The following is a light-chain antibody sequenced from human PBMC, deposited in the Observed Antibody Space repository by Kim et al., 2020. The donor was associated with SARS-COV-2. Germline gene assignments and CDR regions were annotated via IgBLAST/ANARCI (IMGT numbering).Light chain of an antibody. CDR2: DVS. V-gene: IGLV2-14*03. CDR3: SSYTSSSTPYV. CDR1: SSDVGGYNY. Sequence: QSTTISCTRTSSDVGGYNYVSWYQQHPGKAPKLMIYDVSNRPSGVSNRFSGSKSGNTASLTISGLQAEDEADYYCSSYTSSSTPYVFGTGTKVTVL. J-gene: IGLJ1*01.